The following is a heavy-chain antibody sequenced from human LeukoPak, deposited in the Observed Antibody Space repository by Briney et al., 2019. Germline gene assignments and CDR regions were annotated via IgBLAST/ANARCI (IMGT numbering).Heavy chain of an antibody. CDR1: GCTFSSYS. V-gene: IGHV3-21*01. CDR3: ARVRGDARSYYYYMDV. CDR2: TSSSSSYI. Sequence: GGSLRLYCAASGCTFSSYSMNWVRQAPGKGLEWVSSTSSSSSYIYYADSVKGRFTISRDNAKNSLYLQMNSLRAEDTAVYYCARVRGDARSYYYYMDVWGKGTTVTVSS. J-gene: IGHJ6*03. D-gene: IGHD3-10*01.